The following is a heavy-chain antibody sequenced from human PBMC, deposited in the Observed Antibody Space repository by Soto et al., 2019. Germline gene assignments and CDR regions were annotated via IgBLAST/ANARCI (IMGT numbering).Heavy chain of an antibody. V-gene: IGHV1-18*01. CDR1: GYTFTSYG. D-gene: IGHD6-19*01. CDR3: ARAIEVARRVANCMDV. J-gene: IGHJ6*04. CDR2: ISAYNGNT. Sequence: ASVKVSCKASGYTFTSYGISWVRQAPGQGLEWMGWISAYNGNTNYAQKLQGRVTMTTDTSTSTAYMELRSLRSDDTAVYYCARAIEVARRVANCMDVWGKGTTVTVSS.